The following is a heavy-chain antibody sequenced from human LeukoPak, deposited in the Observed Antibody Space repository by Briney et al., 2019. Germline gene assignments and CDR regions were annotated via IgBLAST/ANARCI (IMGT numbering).Heavy chain of an antibody. CDR2: IKSDGKT. J-gene: IGHJ1*01. CDR3: ARAPSEVGGYYPEYFRH. V-gene: IGHV3-74*01. D-gene: IGHD3-22*01. CDR1: GFSFSRYC. Sequence: GRSLSLSCAASGFSFSRYCRHWVRRAPGKGFYWVSRIKSDGKTNYADSVKGRFTISRDNAKNTVSLQMDSLRAEDTGVYYCARAPSEVGGYYPEYFRHWGQGTLVTVSS.